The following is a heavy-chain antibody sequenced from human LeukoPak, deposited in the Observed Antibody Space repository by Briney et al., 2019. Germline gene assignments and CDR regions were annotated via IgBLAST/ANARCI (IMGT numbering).Heavy chain of an antibody. CDR1: GYSFTSYQ. J-gene: IGHJ4*01. CDR2: INPSGGST. V-gene: IGHV1-46*01. CDR3: ARAVDYPTYSFDF. Sequence: ASVRVSCKASGYSFTSYQINWVRQAPGQGLEWMGIINPSGGSTKYAQKFQGRLTLTSDTSTGTVYMELSNVRSEDTAVYYCARAVDYPTYSFDFWGHGRLVTVST. D-gene: IGHD4/OR15-4a*01.